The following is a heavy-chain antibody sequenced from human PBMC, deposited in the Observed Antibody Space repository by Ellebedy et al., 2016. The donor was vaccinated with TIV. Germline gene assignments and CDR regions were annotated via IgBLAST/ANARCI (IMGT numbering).Heavy chain of an antibody. V-gene: IGHV3-30*04. J-gene: IGHJ4*02. D-gene: IGHD2/OR15-2a*01. CDR2: ISYDGGHK. Sequence: GESLKISCAASGFTFSGYAMHWVRQAPGEGLEWVALISYDGGHKFYADSVKGRFTTSRDNFKNMVDLQMDNLGLEDKAVYYCAKAHEKYFEFWGQGALVTVSS. CDR1: GFTFSGYA. CDR3: AKAHEKYFEF.